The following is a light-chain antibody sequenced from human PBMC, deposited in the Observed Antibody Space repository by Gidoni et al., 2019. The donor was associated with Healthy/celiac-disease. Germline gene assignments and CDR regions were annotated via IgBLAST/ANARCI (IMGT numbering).Light chain of an antibody. J-gene: IGKJ3*01. CDR1: QGISSY. Sequence: DIQLTQSPSSLSASVGARATITCRLSQGISSYLNWYRQKPGKVPKLLIYIASNLQSRVPSRFSGSGSGTDFTLTISSLQPEDVATYYGQRTSTFGPGTKVEIK. CDR2: IAS. CDR3: QRTST. V-gene: IGKV1-27*01.